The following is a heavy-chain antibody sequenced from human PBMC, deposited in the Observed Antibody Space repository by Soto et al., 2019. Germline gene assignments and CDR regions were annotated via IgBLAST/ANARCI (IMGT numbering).Heavy chain of an antibody. CDR2: IIPILGTA. V-gene: IGHV1-69*10. CDR1: RGTFSSYP. Sequence: GASVKVSCTASRGTFSSYPINWVRRVPAPGLEWMGGIIPILGTAHYAQKFPGRVTITPDKATSTAYMELSGLRSGDTAVYYCEGVRYTSGGPYSFAFWGQGRMVTVS. CDR3: EGVRYTSGGPYSFAF. J-gene: IGHJ3*01. D-gene: IGHD6-19*01.